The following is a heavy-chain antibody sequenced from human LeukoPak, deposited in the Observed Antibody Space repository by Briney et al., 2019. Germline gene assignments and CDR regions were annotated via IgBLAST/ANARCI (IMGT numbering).Heavy chain of an antibody. CDR2: ISGSGGSP. J-gene: IGHJ3*02. Sequence: GGSLRLSCAASGFTFSTYAMSWVRQAPGKGLEWVSAISGSGGSPYYADSVKGRFTISRDNSKNTLYLQMNSLRAEDTAVYYCAKDRRTPGAFDIWGQGTMVTVSS. CDR1: GFTFSTYA. D-gene: IGHD2-15*01. V-gene: IGHV3-23*01. CDR3: AKDRRTPGAFDI.